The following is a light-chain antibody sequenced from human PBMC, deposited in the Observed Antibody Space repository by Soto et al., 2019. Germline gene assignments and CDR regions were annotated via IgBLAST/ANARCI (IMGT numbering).Light chain of an antibody. V-gene: IGKV4-1*01. CDR1: QSVLYNSNNKNY. CDR3: QQSESTPPT. Sequence: DIVMTQSPDSLAVSLSERATINCKSSQSVLYNSNNKNYLAWYQQRPGQPPKLLIYWASTRESGVPDRFSGGGCGTDFTLSNTSLHAYDVVVYYGQQSESTPPTFGEGNKLEL. CDR2: WAS. J-gene: IGKJ2*01.